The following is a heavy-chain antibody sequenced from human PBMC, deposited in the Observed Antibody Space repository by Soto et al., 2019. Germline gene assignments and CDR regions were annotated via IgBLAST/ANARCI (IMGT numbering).Heavy chain of an antibody. J-gene: IGHJ3*02. CDR1: GFSLSSSDVG. Sequence: QITLKESGPTLVKPTQTLTLTCTFSGFSLSSSDVGVGWIRQAPGEALEWLALIYGDDDQRYSPSLRSRLIAXKXTXKNQVVLTRTYVDPVDTATYYCAHRGRWPRGGAYDIWGQGTMVTVSS. CDR3: AHRGRWPRGGAYDI. D-gene: IGHD4-17*01. V-gene: IGHV2-5*02. CDR2: IYGDDDQ.